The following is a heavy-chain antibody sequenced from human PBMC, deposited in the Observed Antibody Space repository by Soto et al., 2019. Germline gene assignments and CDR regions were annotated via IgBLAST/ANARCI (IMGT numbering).Heavy chain of an antibody. CDR1: GYTFTGYY. CDR3: ARLGDSSGYYYPNYYYYYGMDV. CDR2: INPNSGGT. D-gene: IGHD3-22*01. Sequence: ASVKVSCKASGYTFTGYYMHWVRQAPGQGLEWMGWINPNSGGTNYAQKFQGRVPMTRDTSISTAYMELSRLRSDDTAVYYCARLGDSSGYYYPNYYYYYGMDVWGQGTTVTVSS. V-gene: IGHV1-2*02. J-gene: IGHJ6*02.